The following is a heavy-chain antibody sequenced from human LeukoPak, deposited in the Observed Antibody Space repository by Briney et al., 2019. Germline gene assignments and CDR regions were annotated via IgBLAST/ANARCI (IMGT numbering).Heavy chain of an antibody. J-gene: IGHJ4*02. CDR3: ARVLLWFGEPSDFDY. CDR1: GFTFGSYA. CDR2: ISYDGSNK. D-gene: IGHD3-10*01. Sequence: GGSLRLSCAASGFTFGSYAMHWVRQAPGKGLEWVAVISYDGSNKYYADSVKGRFTISRDNSKNTPYLQMNSLRAEDTAVYYCARVLLWFGEPSDFDYWGQGTLVTVSS. V-gene: IGHV3-30*04.